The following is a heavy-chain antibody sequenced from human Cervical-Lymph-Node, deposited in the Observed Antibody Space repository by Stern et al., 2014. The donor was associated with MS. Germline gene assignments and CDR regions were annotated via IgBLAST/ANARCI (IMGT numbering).Heavy chain of an antibody. CDR1: GFTFSRSG. CDR2: ISDDGRNK. CDR3: AKDRSHSWTFDY. D-gene: IGHD6-13*01. V-gene: IGHV3-30*18. Sequence: VQLEESGGGVVQPGRSLRLSCAASGFTFSRSGMHWVRQAPGKGLEWVAVISDDGRNKYYADSVKGRFTISRDRSKNTVYLQMDSLRAEDTAVYYCAKDRSHSWTFDYWGQGTLVTVSS. J-gene: IGHJ4*02.